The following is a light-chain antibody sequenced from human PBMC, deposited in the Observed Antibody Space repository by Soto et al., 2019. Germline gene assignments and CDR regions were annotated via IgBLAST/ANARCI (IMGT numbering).Light chain of an antibody. CDR3: QQYCCSPRT. CDR2: DAS. J-gene: IGKJ1*01. V-gene: IGKV3-20*01. Sequence: EIVLTQSPGSLSLSPGERATLSCRATQSVSTNYLAWYQQKPGQPPRLLIYDASTRATGIPDRFSGSGSGTDFTLTISRLEPEDFAVYYCQQYCCSPRTFGQGTKVEVK. CDR1: QSVSTNY.